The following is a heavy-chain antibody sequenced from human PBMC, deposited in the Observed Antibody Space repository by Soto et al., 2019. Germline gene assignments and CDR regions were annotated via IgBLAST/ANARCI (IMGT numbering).Heavy chain of an antibody. J-gene: IGHJ3*01. CDR3: AKDTQDYYESAFDF. CDR2: ISSNSGSI. V-gene: IGHV3-9*01. CDR1: GFNFDDYG. D-gene: IGHD3-22*01. Sequence: EVQLVESGGGLVRPGRTLRLSCAASGFNFDDYGMHWVRLAPGKGLEWVSGISSNSGSIGYADSVKGRFTISRDNAKNFLYLQMNSLRAEDTALYYCAKDTQDYYESAFDFWGQGTMVTVSS.